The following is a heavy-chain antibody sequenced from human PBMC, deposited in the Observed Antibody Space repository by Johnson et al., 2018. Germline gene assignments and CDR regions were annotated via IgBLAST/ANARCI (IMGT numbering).Heavy chain of an antibody. CDR1: GFTFSSYG. V-gene: IGHV3-30*18. J-gene: IGHJ3*02. CDR3: AKKGDGYSSSSSAFDI. Sequence: VRLVESGGGVVQPGRSLRLSCAASGFTFSSYGMHWVRQAPGKGLEWVAVISYDGSNKYYADSVKGRFTISRDNSKNTLYLQMNSLRAEDTAVYYCAKKGDGYSSSSSAFDIWGQGTMVTVSS. D-gene: IGHD6-6*01. CDR2: ISYDGSNK.